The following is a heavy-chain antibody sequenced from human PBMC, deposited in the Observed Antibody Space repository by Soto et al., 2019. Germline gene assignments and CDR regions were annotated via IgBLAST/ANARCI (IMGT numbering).Heavy chain of an antibody. CDR3: ARGTHYDDSIGYSHFFDY. D-gene: IGHD3-22*01. J-gene: IGHJ4*02. CDR2: ISSNGNYI. CDR1: DFPFSDVA. Sequence: SLRLSVTPPDFPFSDVARSWVRQAPGKGLEWVSSISSNGNYIYYADSMKGRFTISRNNAEKSLYMQMNSLRGEDTAVYYCARGTHYDDSIGYSHFFDYWGQGTLVTVSS. V-gene: IGHV3-21*04.